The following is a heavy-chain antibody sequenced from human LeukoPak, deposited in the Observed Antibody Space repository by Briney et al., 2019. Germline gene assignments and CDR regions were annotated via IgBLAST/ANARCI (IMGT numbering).Heavy chain of an antibody. CDR2: ISSSGSTI. V-gene: IGHV3-11*01. Sequence: PGGSLRLSCAASGFTFSDYYMSWIRQAPGKGLKWVSYISSSGSTIYYADSVKGRFTISRDNAKNSLYLQMNSLRAEDTAVYYCARIVDTAMGAFDYWGQGTLVTVSS. CDR3: ARIVDTAMGAFDY. J-gene: IGHJ4*02. D-gene: IGHD5-18*01. CDR1: GFTFSDYY.